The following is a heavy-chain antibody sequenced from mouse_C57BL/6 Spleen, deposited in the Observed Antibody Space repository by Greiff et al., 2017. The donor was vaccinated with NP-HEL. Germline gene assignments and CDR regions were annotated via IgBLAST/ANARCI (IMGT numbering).Heavy chain of an antibody. CDR2: ISSGGDYI. CDR3: TRGNFYDGYSSYAMDH. D-gene: IGHD2-3*01. CDR1: GFTFSSYA. J-gene: IGHJ4*01. V-gene: IGHV5-9-1*02. Sequence: EVKLMESGEGLVKPGGSLKLPCAASGFTFSSYAMSWVRQTPEKRLEWVAYISSGGDYIYYADTVKGRFTISRDNARNTLYLQMSSLKSEDTAMYYCTRGNFYDGYSSYAMDHWGEGTSVTVSS.